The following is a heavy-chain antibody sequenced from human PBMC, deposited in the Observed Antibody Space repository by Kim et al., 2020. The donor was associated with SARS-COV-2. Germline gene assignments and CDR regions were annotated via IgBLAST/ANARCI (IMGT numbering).Heavy chain of an antibody. CDR1: GGSVSSGCYY. CDR3: ARGLAAAGDFDY. CDR2: IYYSGST. Sequence: SETLSLTCTVSGGSVSSGCYYWSWIRQPPGKGLEWIGYIYYSGSTNYNPSLKSRVTISVDTSKNQFSLKLSSVTAADTAVYYCARGLAAAGDFDYWGQGTLVTVSS. V-gene: IGHV4-61*01. J-gene: IGHJ4*02. D-gene: IGHD6-13*01.